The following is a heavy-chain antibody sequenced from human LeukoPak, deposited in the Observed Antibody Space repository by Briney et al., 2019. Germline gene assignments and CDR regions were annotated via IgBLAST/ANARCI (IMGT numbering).Heavy chain of an antibody. CDR2: INPSGGST. V-gene: IGHV1-46*01. Sequence: ASVKVSCKASGYTFTSYYMHWVRQAPGQGLEWMGIINPSGGSTSYAQKFQGRVTMTRDTSTSTVYMELSSLRSEDTAAYYCATLGATAMVGGPWGQGTLVTVSS. CDR3: ATLGATAMVGGP. J-gene: IGHJ5*02. CDR1: GYTFTSYY. D-gene: IGHD5-18*01.